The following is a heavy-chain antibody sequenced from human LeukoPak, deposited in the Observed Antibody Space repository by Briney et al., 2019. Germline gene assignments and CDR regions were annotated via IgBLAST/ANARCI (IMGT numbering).Heavy chain of an antibody. J-gene: IGHJ4*02. CDR3: AKGTYYYDSGVYFDY. D-gene: IGHD3-22*01. V-gene: IGHV3-23*01. Sequence: GGSLRLSCAASGFTFSSYAMNWVRQAPGKGLEWVSAISGSGGSTFYADSVKGRFTISRDNSKNTLYLQMNSLRAEDTAVYYCAKGTYYYDSGVYFDYWGQGTLVTVSS. CDR2: ISGSGGST. CDR1: GFTFSSYA.